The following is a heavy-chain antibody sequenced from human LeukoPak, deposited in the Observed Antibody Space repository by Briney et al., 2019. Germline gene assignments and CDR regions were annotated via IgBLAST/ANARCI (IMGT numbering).Heavy chain of an antibody. Sequence: SETLSLTCTVSGGSISSYYWSWIRQPPGKGLEWIGYIYTSGSTNYNPSLKGRVTISVDTSKNQFSLKLSSVTAADTAVYYCARHRYGSGSYRFDYWGQGTLVTVSS. CDR2: IYTSGST. J-gene: IGHJ4*02. CDR1: GGSISSYY. CDR3: ARHRYGSGSYRFDY. V-gene: IGHV4-4*09. D-gene: IGHD3-10*01.